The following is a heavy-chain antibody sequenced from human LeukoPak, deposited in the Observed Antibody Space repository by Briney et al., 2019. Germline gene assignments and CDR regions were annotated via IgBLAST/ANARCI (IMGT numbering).Heavy chain of an antibody. Sequence: SQTLSLTCTVSGGSISSGSYYWSWIRQPAGKGLEWIGRIYTSGSTNYNPSLKSRVTISVDTSKNQFSLKLSSVTAADTAVYYCAREVYGGNSMGDYYYYMDVWGKGTTVTISS. V-gene: IGHV4-61*02. J-gene: IGHJ6*03. D-gene: IGHD4-23*01. CDR2: IYTSGST. CDR1: GGSISSGSYY. CDR3: AREVYGGNSMGDYYYYMDV.